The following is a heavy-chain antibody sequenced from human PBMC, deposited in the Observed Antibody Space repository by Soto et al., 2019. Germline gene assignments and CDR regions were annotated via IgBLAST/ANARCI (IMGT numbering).Heavy chain of an antibody. CDR3: ARQRWTSSSWYIDY. CDR1: GDSISSNNYY. J-gene: IGHJ4*02. V-gene: IGHV4-39*01. Sequence: TLSLTCTVSGDSISSNNYYWGWIRQPPGEGLEWIGSIYYSGSTFYNPSLKSRVTISVDTSKKQFSLNLSSVTAADTAVYYCARQRWTSSSWYIDYWGQGALVTVSS. CDR2: IYYSGST. D-gene: IGHD6-13*01.